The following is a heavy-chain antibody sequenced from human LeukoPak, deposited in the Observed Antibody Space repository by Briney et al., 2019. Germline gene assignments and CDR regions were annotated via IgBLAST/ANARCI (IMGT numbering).Heavy chain of an antibody. J-gene: IGHJ5*02. CDR3: ARDYYDTSGYYHVNWFDP. V-gene: IGHV4-39*07. CDR2: IYYSGNT. D-gene: IGHD3-22*01. Sequence: SETLSLTCTVSGGSISSTTYFWGWIRQPPGKGLEWIGSIYYSGNTYYNPSLKSRVTISVDTSKNHFSLRLTSVTAADTAVYYCARDYYDTSGYYHVNWFDPWGQGTLVTVSS. CDR1: GGSISSTTYF.